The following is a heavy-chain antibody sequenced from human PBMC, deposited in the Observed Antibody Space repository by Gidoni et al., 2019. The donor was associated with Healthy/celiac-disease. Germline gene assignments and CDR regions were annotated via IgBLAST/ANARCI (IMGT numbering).Heavy chain of an antibody. J-gene: IGHJ2*01. V-gene: IGHV1-2*02. CDR3: ARVYDYGDGYFDL. CDR2: INPNSGGT. D-gene: IGHD4-17*01. CDR1: GYPVTGYY. Sequence: QVQLVQSGAEVKKPGASVKVSGTASGYPVTGYYMYWVRQDPGQGLGWMGWINPNSGGTNYAKKFKGRVTMTRDTSISTAYMELSRLRSDDTAVYYCARVYDYGDGYFDLWGRGTLVTVSS.